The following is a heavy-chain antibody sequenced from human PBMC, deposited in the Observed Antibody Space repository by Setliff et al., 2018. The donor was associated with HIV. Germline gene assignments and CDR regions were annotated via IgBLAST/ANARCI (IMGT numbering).Heavy chain of an antibody. J-gene: IGHJ4*02. D-gene: IGHD3-22*01. CDR3: ARGTYYYDSSGYLAAGHFDY. CDR2: ISAYNGNT. V-gene: IGHV1-18*01. CDR1: GYTFTSYG. Sequence: ASVKVSCKASGYTFTSYGISWVRQAPGQGLEWMGWISAYNGNTNYAQKLQGRVTMTTDTSTSTAYVELRSLRSDDTAVYYCARGTYYYDSSGYLAAGHFDYWGQGTLVTVSS.